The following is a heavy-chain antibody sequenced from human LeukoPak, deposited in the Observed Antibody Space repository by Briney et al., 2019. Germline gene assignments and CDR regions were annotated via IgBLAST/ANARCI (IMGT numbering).Heavy chain of an antibody. J-gene: IGHJ4*02. CDR3: ARDGIPFGSGSYADY. CDR1: GFTFSSYP. D-gene: IGHD3-10*01. V-gene: IGHV3-64*01. CDR2: INNNGGST. Sequence: GGSLRLSCAASGFTFSSYPMHWVRQAPGKGLEYVSGINNNGGSTYYASSVKGRFTISRDNSKSTLYLQMGTLRAEDMAVYYCARDGIPFGSGSYADYWGQGTLVTVSS.